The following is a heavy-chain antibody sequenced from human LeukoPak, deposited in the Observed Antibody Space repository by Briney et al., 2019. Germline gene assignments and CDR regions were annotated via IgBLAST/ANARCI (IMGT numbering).Heavy chain of an antibody. CDR1: GDSFSSHY. Sequence: SETLSLTCAVSGDSFSSHYWTWIRQPPGKGLEWIGYISYIGSTNYNPSLKSRVTISIDTSKNQFSLKLSSVTAADTAVYYCARNGYCSSTSCYELNWFDPWGQGTLVTVSS. V-gene: IGHV4-59*08. CDR2: ISYIGST. J-gene: IGHJ5*02. D-gene: IGHD2-2*01. CDR3: ARNGYCSSTSCYELNWFDP.